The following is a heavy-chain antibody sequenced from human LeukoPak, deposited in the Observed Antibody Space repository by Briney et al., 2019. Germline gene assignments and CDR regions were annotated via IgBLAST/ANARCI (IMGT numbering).Heavy chain of an antibody. CDR3: ARYVVYGSGKYYFDY. CDR1: GGSLRSTTYY. CDR2: INYIRLT. D-gene: IGHD3-10*01. V-gene: IGHV4-39*02. J-gene: IGHJ4*02. Sequence: PSETLSLTCTVSGGSLRSTTYYWGWLRPPPGKGVEWVASINYIRLTYYNPSLKSRVTISVDTSQNHFSLKLSSVTAADTAVYYCARYVVYGSGKYYFDYWGQGTLVTVSS.